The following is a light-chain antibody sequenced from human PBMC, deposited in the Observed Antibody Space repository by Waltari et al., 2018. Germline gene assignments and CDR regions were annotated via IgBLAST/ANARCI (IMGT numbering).Light chain of an antibody. CDR2: AAS. CDR1: QGISSY. Sequence: IQLTQPPSSLSASVGDRVTITCRASQGISSYLAWHQQKPGKAPNLLIYAASTLQSGVPSRFSGSGSGTDFTLTISSLQPEDSATYYCQQLKAYPLTFGPGTKVDIK. CDR3: QQLKAYPLT. J-gene: IGKJ3*01. V-gene: IGKV1-9*01.